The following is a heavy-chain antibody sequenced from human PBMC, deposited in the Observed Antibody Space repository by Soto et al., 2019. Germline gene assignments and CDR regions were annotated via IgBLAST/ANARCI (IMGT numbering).Heavy chain of an antibody. V-gene: IGHV3-7*04. CDR2: INQDGSEK. Sequence: EVHLVESGGGLVQTGGSLRLSCAIFESTVSRDWMNWVRQARGKGLEWVAHINQDGSEKYYVDSVKGRFTISRDNAKKSLYLQMNSLRPADTPMYYCSGGVGDAFWGQGTLVTVSS. J-gene: IGHJ4*02. CDR3: SGGVGDAF. CDR1: ESTVSRDW. D-gene: IGHD1-26*01.